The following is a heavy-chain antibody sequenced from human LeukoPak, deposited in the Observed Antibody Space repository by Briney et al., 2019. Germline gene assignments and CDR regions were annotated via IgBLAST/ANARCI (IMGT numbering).Heavy chain of an antibody. J-gene: IGHJ4*02. CDR3: AKDLTSMITFGLGY. D-gene: IGHD3-16*01. Sequence: GGSLRLSCAASGFTFSSYWMSWVRQAPGKGPEWVANIKQDGSEKYYVDSVKGRFTISRDNAKNSLYLQMNSLRAEDTALYYCAKDLTSMITFGLGYWGQGTLVTVSS. CDR2: IKQDGSEK. CDR1: GFTFSSYW. V-gene: IGHV3-7*03.